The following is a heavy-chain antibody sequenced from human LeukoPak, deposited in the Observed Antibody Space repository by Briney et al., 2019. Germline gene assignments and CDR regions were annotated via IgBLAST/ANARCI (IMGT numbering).Heavy chain of an antibody. CDR3: AELGITMIGGV. J-gene: IGHJ6*04. CDR1: GFSFNSYA. D-gene: IGHD3-10*02. V-gene: IGHV3-48*03. CDR2: ISSSGSTI. Sequence: GGSLRLSCAASGFSFNSYAMTWVRQAPGKGLEWVSYISSSGSTIYYADSVKGRFTISRDNAKNSLYLQMNSLRAEDTAVYYCAELGITMIGGVWGKGTTVTISS.